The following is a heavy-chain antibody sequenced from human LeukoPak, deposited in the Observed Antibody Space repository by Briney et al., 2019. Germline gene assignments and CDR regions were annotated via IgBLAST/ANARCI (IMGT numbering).Heavy chain of an antibody. CDR3: ARGPLGATYYYYMDV. J-gene: IGHJ6*03. CDR1: VGTFSSYA. D-gene: IGHD1-26*01. V-gene: IGHV1-69*01. Sequence: SVKVSCTASVGTFSSYAISWVRQAPGQGLEWMGGIIPIFGTANYAQKLQGRVTITADESTSTAYMELSSLRSEDTAVYYCARGPLGATYYYYMDVWGKGTTVTVSS. CDR2: IIPIFGTA.